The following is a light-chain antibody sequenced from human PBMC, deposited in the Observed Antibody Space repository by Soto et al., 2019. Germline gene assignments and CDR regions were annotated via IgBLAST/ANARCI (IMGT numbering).Light chain of an antibody. J-gene: IGKJ4*01. CDR1: QDIGNY. CDR2: AAS. Sequence: DIQMTQSPPSLSASVGDRVTITCQASQDIGNYLNWYQQKPGKAPKLLIYAASNLERGVPSRFSGSGSGTDFTFSISSLQPEDIATYFCQQYDNPPLTFGVGTKVEIK. CDR3: QQYDNPPLT. V-gene: IGKV1-33*01.